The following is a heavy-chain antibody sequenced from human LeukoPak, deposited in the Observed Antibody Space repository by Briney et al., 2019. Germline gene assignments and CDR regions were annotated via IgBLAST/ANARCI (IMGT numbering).Heavy chain of an antibody. D-gene: IGHD1-26*01. Sequence: PGGPLRLSCAASGFTFSSYAMHWVRQAPGKGLEWVAVISYDGSNKYYADSVKGRFTISRDNSKNTLYLQMNSLRAEDTAVYYCARVGAGPVGPWGQGTLVTVSS. J-gene: IGHJ5*02. CDR2: ISYDGSNK. V-gene: IGHV3-30*04. CDR3: ARVGAGPVGP. CDR1: GFTFSSYA.